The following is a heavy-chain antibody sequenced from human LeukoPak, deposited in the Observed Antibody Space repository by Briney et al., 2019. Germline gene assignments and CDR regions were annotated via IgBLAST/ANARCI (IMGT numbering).Heavy chain of an antibody. D-gene: IGHD2-2*01. CDR3: ARGRRYCSSTSCYQWFDP. J-gene: IGHJ5*02. Sequence: SSETLSLTCAVYGGSFSGYYWSWIRQPPGKGLEWIGEINHSGSTNYNPSLKSRVTISVDTSKNQFSLKLSSVTAADTAVYYCARGRRYCSSTSCYQWFDPWGQGTLVTVSS. CDR1: GGSFSGYY. V-gene: IGHV4-34*01. CDR2: INHSGST.